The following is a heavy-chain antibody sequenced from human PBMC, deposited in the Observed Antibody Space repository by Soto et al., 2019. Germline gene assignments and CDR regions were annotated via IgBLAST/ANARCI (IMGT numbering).Heavy chain of an antibody. V-gene: IGHV6-1*01. Sequence: QTESITYASSGDSACSNRSAGRWNRQSPSRGPEWLRRTYYRSKWYNDYAVSVKSRITINPDTSKNQFSLKLNSVTPDDTAVYYCARNRDSLSMDAWGKGTTVTSP. CDR1: GDSACSNRSA. CDR3: ARNRDSLSMDA. CDR2: TYYRSKWYN. J-gene: IGHJ6*03.